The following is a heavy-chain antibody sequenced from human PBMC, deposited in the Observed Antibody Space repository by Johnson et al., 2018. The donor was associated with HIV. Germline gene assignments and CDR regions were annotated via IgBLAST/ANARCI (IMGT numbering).Heavy chain of an antibody. D-gene: IGHD7-27*01. Sequence: VQLVESGGGVVLPGGSLRLSCAASGFTFSSYAMHWVRQAPGKGLEWVAVISYDGSNKYYADSVKGRFTISRDNSKNTLYLQMNSLRAGDTAVYYCAREKWGANWGSPDDFDVWGQGTMVTVSA. CDR1: GFTFSSYA. V-gene: IGHV3-30*04. CDR2: ISYDGSNK. J-gene: IGHJ3*01. CDR3: AREKWGANWGSPDDFDV.